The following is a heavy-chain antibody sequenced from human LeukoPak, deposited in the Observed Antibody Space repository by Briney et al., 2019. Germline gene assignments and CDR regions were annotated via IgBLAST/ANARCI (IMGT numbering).Heavy chain of an antibody. D-gene: IGHD2-21*02. CDR3: ARGRREVVVTEPEIVDY. J-gene: IGHJ4*02. Sequence: SETLSLTCAVYGGSFSGCYWSWIRQPPGKGLEWIGEINHSGSTNYNPSLKSRVTISVDTSKNQFSLKLSSVTAADTAVYYCARGRREVVVTEPEIVDYWGQGTLVTVSS. V-gene: IGHV4-34*01. CDR2: INHSGST. CDR1: GGSFSGCY.